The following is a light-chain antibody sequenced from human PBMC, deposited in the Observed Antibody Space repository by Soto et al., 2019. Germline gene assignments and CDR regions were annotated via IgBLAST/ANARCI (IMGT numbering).Light chain of an antibody. CDR3: AAWDGSLSGWV. CDR2: NNI. J-gene: IGLJ3*02. V-gene: IGLV1-44*01. Sequence: QSVLTQPPSASGTPGQRVTISCSGSGSNIGSNTVNWYQHLPGTAPKLLIYNNIQRPSGVPDRFSGSKSGTSASLAISGFQSEDEADYYCAAWDGSLSGWVFGGGTKLTVL. CDR1: GSNIGSNT.